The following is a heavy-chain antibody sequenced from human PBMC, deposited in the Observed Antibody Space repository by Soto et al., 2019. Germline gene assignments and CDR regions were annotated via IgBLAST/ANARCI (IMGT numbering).Heavy chain of an antibody. CDR3: ARAPDYGDYYFDY. CDR1: GGTFSSYT. J-gene: IGHJ4*02. Sequence: QVQLVQSGAEVKKPGSSVKVSCKASGGTFSSYTISWVRQAPGQGLEWMGRIIPILGIANYAQKFQGRVTITADKSTSTAYMELSSLRSEDTAVYYCARAPDYGDYYFDYWGQGTLVTVSS. CDR2: IIPILGIA. D-gene: IGHD4-17*01. V-gene: IGHV1-69*02.